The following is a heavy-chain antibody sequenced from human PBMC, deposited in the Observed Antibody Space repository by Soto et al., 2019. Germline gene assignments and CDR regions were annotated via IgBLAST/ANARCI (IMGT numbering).Heavy chain of an antibody. CDR2: ISGSGGST. CDR1: GCTFSSLA. CDR3: ANSNYGEAFDY. V-gene: IGHV3-23*01. D-gene: IGHD4-17*01. Sequence: GGSLRLSCAASGCTFSSLAMSWVRQAPGKGLEWVSAISGSGGSTYYADSVKGRFTTSRDNSKNTLYLQMNSLRAEDTAVYYCANSNYGEAFDYWGQGTQVTVSS. J-gene: IGHJ4*02.